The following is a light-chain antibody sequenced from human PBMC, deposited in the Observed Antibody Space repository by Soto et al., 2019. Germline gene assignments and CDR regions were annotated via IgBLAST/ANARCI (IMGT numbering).Light chain of an antibody. CDR3: QQSYSTPLT. CDR1: QSISSY. Sequence: DIQMTQSPSSLSASVGDRVTITCRASQSISSYLNWYQQKPGKAPKLLIYAASSLQSGVPSRFSGIGSGTEFTLTISSLQPDDFATYYCQQSYSTPLTFGGGTKVDIK. CDR2: AAS. J-gene: IGKJ4*01. V-gene: IGKV1-39*01.